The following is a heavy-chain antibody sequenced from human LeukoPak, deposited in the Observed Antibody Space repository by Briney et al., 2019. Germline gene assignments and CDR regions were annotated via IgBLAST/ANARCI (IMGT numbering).Heavy chain of an antibody. Sequence: GGSLRLSCAASGFTFSSYEMNWVRQAPGQGLEWGSYISSSGSTIYYADSVKGRFTISRDNAKNSLYLQMNSLRAEDTAAYYCASFSMATTNRHFDYWGQGTLVTVSS. CDR1: GFTFSSYE. CDR3: ASFSMATTNRHFDY. D-gene: IGHD5-24*01. CDR2: ISSSGSTI. V-gene: IGHV3-48*03. J-gene: IGHJ4*02.